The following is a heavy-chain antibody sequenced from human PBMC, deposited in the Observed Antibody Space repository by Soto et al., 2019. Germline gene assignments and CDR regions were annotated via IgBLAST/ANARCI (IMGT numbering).Heavy chain of an antibody. CDR1: GFTFSGSA. V-gene: IGHV3-73*01. J-gene: IGHJ6*03. CDR2: IRSKGNNYAT. CDR3: SSKASDFWSGKPQYYMDV. Sequence: EVQLVESGGGLVQPGGSLKLSCAASGFTFSGSAMHWVRQASGKGLEWVGRIRSKGNNYATVYGASLKGRFTISRDDAKNTAYLQMNSMNTEDTGVYYCSSKASDFWSGKPQYYMDVWGKGTTVTVSS. D-gene: IGHD3-3*01.